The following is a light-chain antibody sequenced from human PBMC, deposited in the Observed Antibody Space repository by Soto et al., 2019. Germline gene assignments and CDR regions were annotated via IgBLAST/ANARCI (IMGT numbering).Light chain of an antibody. V-gene: IGKV3-15*01. CDR3: QQYGSSPLT. CDR2: RAS. CDR1: QSINSD. J-gene: IGKJ4*01. Sequence: EIVMTQSPATLSLSPGERATLSCRASQSINSDLAWYQQKPGQAPRLFMFRASSRATGIPARFSGSGSGTEFNLTISSLQSEDFAVYYCQQYGSSPLTFGGGTKVDIK.